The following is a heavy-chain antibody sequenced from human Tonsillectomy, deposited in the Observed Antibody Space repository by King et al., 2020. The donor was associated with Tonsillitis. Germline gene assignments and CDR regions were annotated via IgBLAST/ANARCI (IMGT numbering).Heavy chain of an antibody. CDR3: ETSNAHSFDS. CDR1: GFTFSRYW. Sequence: VQLVESGGGLVQPGGSLRLSCAASGFTFSRYWMHWVRQAPGKGLVWVSRIVSDGSSTSYADSVKGRFTISRDNAKNTLYLQMNSLRAEDTAVYYCETSNAHSFDSWGQGTLVTVSS. D-gene: IGHD2-8*01. CDR2: IVSDGSST. V-gene: IGHV3-74*01. J-gene: IGHJ4*02.